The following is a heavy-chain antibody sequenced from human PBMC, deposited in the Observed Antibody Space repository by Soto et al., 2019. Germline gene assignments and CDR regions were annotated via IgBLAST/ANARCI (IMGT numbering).Heavy chain of an antibody. V-gene: IGHV3-21*01. CDR2: ISSSSSYI. CDR1: GFTFSSYS. Sequence: GGSLRLSCAASGFTFSSYSMNWVRQAPGKGLEWVSSISSSSSYIYYADSVRGRFTISRDNAKNSLYLQMNSLRAEDTAVYYRARDSHTDTHNCFEPWGQGTLVPVSS. CDR3: ARDSHTDTHNCFEP. J-gene: IGHJ5*02. D-gene: IGHD2-2*02.